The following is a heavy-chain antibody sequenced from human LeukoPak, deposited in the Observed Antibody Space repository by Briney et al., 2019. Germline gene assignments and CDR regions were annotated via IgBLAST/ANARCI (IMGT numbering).Heavy chain of an antibody. CDR3: ARGPPLNSNGYYFGTEGY. V-gene: IGHV3-74*01. CDR2: INTDGSST. J-gene: IGHJ4*02. D-gene: IGHD6-19*01. Sequence: PGGSLRLSCAASGFTFSSCWMHWVRHAPGKGLVWVSRINTDGSSTSYADSVKGRFTISRDNAKNTLYLQMNSLRAEDTAVYFCARGPPLNSNGYYFGTEGYWGQGTLVTVSS. CDR1: GFTFSSCW.